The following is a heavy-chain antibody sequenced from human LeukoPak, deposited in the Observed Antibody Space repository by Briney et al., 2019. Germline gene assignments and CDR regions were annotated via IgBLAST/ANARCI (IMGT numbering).Heavy chain of an antibody. CDR1: GGTFSSYA. V-gene: IGHV1-69*04. J-gene: IGHJ4*02. CDR3: ARGTAYSSSWPFDY. CDR2: IIPIRGIA. D-gene: IGHD6-13*01. Sequence: GSSVKVSCKASGGTFSSYAISWVRQAPGQGLEWMGRIIPIRGIANYAQKFQGRVTMTRDTSISTAYMELSRLRSDDTAVYYCARGTAYSSSWPFDYWGQGTLVTVSS.